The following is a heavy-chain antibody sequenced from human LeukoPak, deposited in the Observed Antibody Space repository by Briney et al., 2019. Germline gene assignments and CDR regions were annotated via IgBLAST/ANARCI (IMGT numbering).Heavy chain of an antibody. D-gene: IGHD4-17*01. V-gene: IGHV3-21*01. Sequence: GGSLRLSCAASGFTFSTYTMNWVRQAPGKGLEWVSSISSSSNYIYYADSVKGRFTISRDNAKNSLYLQMNSLRAEDTAVYYCARDLYGDYAFDYWGQGTLVTVSS. J-gene: IGHJ4*02. CDR2: ISSSSNYI. CDR3: ARDLYGDYAFDY. CDR1: GFTFSTYT.